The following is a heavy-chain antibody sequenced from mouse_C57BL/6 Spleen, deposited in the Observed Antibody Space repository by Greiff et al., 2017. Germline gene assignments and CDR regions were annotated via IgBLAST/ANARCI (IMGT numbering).Heavy chain of an antibody. CDR2: LYPNSGGT. Sequence: VQLQQPGAELVKPGASVKLSCKASGYTFTSYWMHWVKQRPGRGLEWIGRLYPNSGGTKYNEKFKSKATLTVDKPSSTAYMQLSSLTSEDSAVYYCARGGDYDVPYFDYWGTGTTLTVSS. J-gene: IGHJ2*01. CDR1: GYTFTSYW. V-gene: IGHV1-72*01. D-gene: IGHD2-4*01. CDR3: ARGGDYDVPYFDY.